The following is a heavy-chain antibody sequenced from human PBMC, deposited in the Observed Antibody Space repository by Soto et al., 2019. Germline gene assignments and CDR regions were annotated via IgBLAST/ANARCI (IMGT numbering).Heavy chain of an antibody. D-gene: IGHD3-10*01. J-gene: IGHJ2*01. CDR3: ARDKIYGSGCFEL. CDR1: GFTFSSHG. Sequence: GSLRLSCEASGFTFSSHGMHWVRQAPGKGLEWVAVTWYDGTNKYYTDSLKGRFTISRDNSKNTLYLQMNSLTAEDTAVYYCARDKIYGSGCFELWGRGTLVTVSS. CDR2: TWYDGTNK. V-gene: IGHV3-33*01.